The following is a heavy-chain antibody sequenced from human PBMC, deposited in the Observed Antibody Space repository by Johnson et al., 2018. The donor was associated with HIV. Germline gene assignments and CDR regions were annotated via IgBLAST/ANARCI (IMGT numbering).Heavy chain of an antibody. CDR2: INWNGGSI. J-gene: IGHJ3*02. V-gene: IGHV3-20*04. D-gene: IGHD5-18*01. CDR3: AKDGYSYFFDAFDI. CDR1: GFSFDDYG. Sequence: MLLVESGGGVVRPGGSLRLSCAASGFSFDDYGMSWVRQAPGRGLEWVSSINWNGGSIGYADSVKGQFTISRDNAKNSLYLQMNSLRAEDTALYYCAKDGYSYFFDAFDIWGQGTMVTVSS.